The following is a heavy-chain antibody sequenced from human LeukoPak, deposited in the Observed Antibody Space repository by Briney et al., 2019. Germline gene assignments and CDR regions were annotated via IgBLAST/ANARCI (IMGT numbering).Heavy chain of an antibody. CDR3: ARERRGNWNQDFDY. CDR1: GYTFSDNY. Sequence: RASVKVSCETFGYTFSDNYMHWVRQAPGQRLEWMGWINPASGGTNYVQKFQGRVTMTRDASIRTAYMELSRLTSDDTAVYYCARERRGNWNQDFDYWGQGTLVPVSA. D-gene: IGHD1-1*01. V-gene: IGHV1-2*02. CDR2: INPASGGT. J-gene: IGHJ4*02.